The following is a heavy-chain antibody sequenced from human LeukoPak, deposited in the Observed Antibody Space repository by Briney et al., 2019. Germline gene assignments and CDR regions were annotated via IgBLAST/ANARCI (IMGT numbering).Heavy chain of an antibody. CDR2: MNPNSGNT. D-gene: IGHD4-17*01. Sequence: ASVKVSCKASGYTFTSYDINWVRQATGQGLEWMGWMNPNSGNTGYAQKFQGRVTMTRNTSISTAYMELSSLRSEDTAVYYCARVSGNDYGDYARYFDYWGQGTLVTVSS. CDR3: ARVSGNDYGDYARYFDY. CDR1: GYTFTSYD. V-gene: IGHV1-8*01. J-gene: IGHJ4*02.